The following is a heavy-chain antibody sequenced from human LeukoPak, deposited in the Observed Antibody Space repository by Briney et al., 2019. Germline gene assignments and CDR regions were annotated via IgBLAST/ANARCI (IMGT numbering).Heavy chain of an antibody. CDR2: IYSGGST. Sequence: GGSLRLSCVVSGFTVSSNYMSWVRQAPGKGLEWVSVIYSGGSTYYADSVKGRFTISRDNSKNMLYLQMNSLRPEDTAVYYCANSGSYVKGAFDIWGQGTMVTVSS. D-gene: IGHD1-26*01. CDR1: GFTVSSNY. J-gene: IGHJ3*02. CDR3: ANSGSYVKGAFDI. V-gene: IGHV3-53*05.